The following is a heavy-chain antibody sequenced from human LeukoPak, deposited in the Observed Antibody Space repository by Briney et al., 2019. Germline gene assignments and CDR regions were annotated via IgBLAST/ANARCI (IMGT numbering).Heavy chain of an antibody. V-gene: IGHV3-23*01. D-gene: IGHD3-22*01. CDR3: AKNYYDSSGYYSVLGY. J-gene: IGHJ4*02. CDR1: GFTFSSYA. CDR2: ISGSGGST. Sequence: PGGSLRLSCAASGFTFSSYAMSWVRQAPGKGLEWVSAISGSGGSTYYADSVKGRFTISRDNSKNTLYLQMNSLRAEDTAVYYCAKNYYDSSGYYSVLGYWGQGTLVTVSS.